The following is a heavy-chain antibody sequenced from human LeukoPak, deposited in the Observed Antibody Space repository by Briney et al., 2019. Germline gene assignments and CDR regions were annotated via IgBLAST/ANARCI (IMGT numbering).Heavy chain of an antibody. J-gene: IGHJ6*03. V-gene: IGHV1-18*01. CDR3: ARAGYSYGYDYYYYMDV. CDR2: ISAYNGDT. D-gene: IGHD5-18*01. Sequence: ASVKVTCKASGYTFTSCGISWVRQARGQGLEWMGWISAYNGDTNYAQKLQGRVTMTTDTSTSTAYMELRSLRSDDAAVYYCARAGYSYGYDYYYYMDVWGKGTTVTVSS. CDR1: GYTFTSCG.